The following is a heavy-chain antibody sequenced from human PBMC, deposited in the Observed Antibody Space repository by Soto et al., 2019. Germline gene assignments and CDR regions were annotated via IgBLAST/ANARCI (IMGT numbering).Heavy chain of an antibody. CDR2: INAGNGNT. J-gene: IGHJ4*02. CDR3: ARDLGDSGWYVVY. V-gene: IGHV1-3*01. Sequence: GASVKVSCKASGYTFTSYAMHWVRQAPGQRLEWMGWINAGNGNTKYSQKFRGRVTITRDASASTAYMELSSLRSEDTAVYYCARDLGDSGWYVVYWGQGTLVTVSS. CDR1: GYTFTSYA. D-gene: IGHD6-19*01.